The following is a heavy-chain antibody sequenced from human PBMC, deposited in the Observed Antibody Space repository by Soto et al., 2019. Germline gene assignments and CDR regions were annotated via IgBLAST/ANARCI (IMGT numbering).Heavy chain of an antibody. CDR2: IIPIFGTA. CDR3: ARAAGRDGYKCAH. D-gene: IGHD5-12*01. Sequence: SVKVSCKASGGTFSSYAISWVRQAPGQGLEWMGGIIPIFGTANYAQKFQGRVTITADESTSTAYMELSSLRSEDAAVYYCARAAGRDGYKCAHWGQGTLVTVSS. CDR1: GGTFSSYA. V-gene: IGHV1-69*13. J-gene: IGHJ4*02.